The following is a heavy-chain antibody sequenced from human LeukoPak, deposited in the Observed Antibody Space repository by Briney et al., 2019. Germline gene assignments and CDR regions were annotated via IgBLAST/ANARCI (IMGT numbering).Heavy chain of an antibody. CDR2: INPSVGTT. Sequence: GASVKLSCKASGYTFTRYYMHWVRQAPGQGLEWMGIINPSVGTTTYAQKFQGRVTMTGDTSTSTVYMELNSLRSDDTAVYYCARVDCSGTSCHSFLDYWGQGTLVTVSS. CDR3: ARVDCSGTSCHSFLDY. CDR1: GYTFTRYY. V-gene: IGHV1-46*01. D-gene: IGHD2-15*01. J-gene: IGHJ4*02.